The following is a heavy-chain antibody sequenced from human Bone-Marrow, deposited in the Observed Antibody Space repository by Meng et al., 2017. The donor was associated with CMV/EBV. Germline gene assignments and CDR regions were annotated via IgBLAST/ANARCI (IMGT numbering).Heavy chain of an antibody. CDR2: ISGSGGST. Sequence: EGRLWGSGGGLVQPGGVLCLPCAASGFTFSSYAMSWVRQAPGKGLEWVSAISGSGGSTYYADSVKGRFTISRDNSKNTLYLQMNSLRAEDTAVYYCAKGRDYGDYNYWGQGTLVTVSS. J-gene: IGHJ4*02. D-gene: IGHD4-17*01. CDR3: AKGRDYGDYNY. V-gene: IGHV3-23*01. CDR1: GFTFSSYA.